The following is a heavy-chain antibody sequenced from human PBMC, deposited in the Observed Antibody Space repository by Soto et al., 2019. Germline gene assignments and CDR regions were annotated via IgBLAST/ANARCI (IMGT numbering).Heavy chain of an antibody. CDR2: IYYGGST. J-gene: IGHJ4*02. CDR1: GGSINSNSYY. Sequence: SETLSLTCTVSGGSINSNSYYWGWIRQPPGKGLEWIGSIYYGGSTCYNPSLKSRVTISVDSSKNQFSLKLSSVTAADTAVYYCARHSGGGDGYNLPFDYWGQGTQVTVSS. D-gene: IGHD5-12*01. V-gene: IGHV4-39*01. CDR3: ARHSGGGDGYNLPFDY.